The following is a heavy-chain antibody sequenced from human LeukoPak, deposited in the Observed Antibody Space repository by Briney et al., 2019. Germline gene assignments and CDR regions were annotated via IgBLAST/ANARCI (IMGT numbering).Heavy chain of an antibody. CDR3: ARDAVDTANAV. D-gene: IGHD5-18*01. Sequence: GGSLGLSCAASGFIFSGYGMHWVRQAPGKGLEWVVMIWYDGSNKYYADSVKGRFTISRDNAKNTLYLQMNSLRAEDTAVYYCARDAVDTANAVWGQGTTVTVSS. V-gene: IGHV3-33*01. J-gene: IGHJ6*02. CDR2: IWYDGSNK. CDR1: GFIFSGYG.